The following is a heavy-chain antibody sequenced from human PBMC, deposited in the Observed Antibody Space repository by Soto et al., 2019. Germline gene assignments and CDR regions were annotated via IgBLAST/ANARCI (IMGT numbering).Heavy chain of an antibody. V-gene: IGHV5-51*01. D-gene: IGHD4-4*01. Sequence: PGESLKISCKHSGFNFPTFWIAWVRQMPGKGLEWMGTIYPDDSDTRYSPSFQGQVTISADKSIQTAYLQWGSLKASDSALYYCARGKYSIPRGGLDVGGQGTPVTVSS. CDR3: ARGKYSIPRGGLDV. CDR1: GFNFPTFW. CDR2: IYPDDSDT. J-gene: IGHJ6*02.